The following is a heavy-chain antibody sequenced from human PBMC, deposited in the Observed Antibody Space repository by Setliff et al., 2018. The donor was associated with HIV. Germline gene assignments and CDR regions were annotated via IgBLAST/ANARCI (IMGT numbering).Heavy chain of an antibody. CDR1: GYTFSSYG. CDR3: AKGYYHDSRGYPTGPAFDI. Sequence: GASVKVSCKASGYTFSSYGISWVRQAPGQGLEWMGGISVYNANTNYAQKFQGRVTMTTDTSTSTVYMELRSLRSDDTAVYYCAKGYYHDSRGYPTGPAFDIWGQGTMVTVSS. CDR2: ISVYNANT. D-gene: IGHD3-22*01. J-gene: IGHJ3*02. V-gene: IGHV1-18*01.